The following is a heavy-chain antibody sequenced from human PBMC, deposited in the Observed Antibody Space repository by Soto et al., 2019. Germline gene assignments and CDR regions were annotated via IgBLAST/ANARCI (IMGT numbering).Heavy chain of an antibody. V-gene: IGHV4-59*01. CDR2: VHYSGSP. Sequence: QVQLQESGPGLVKPSETLSLTCTVSGASISSYYWSWIRQPPGKGLEWIGYVHYSGSPNYNPSLTSRVTISVATSKHQSSLQLSSVTAADTAMYYCARDTTPSLWGQGTLVTVSS. CDR3: ARDTTPSL. D-gene: IGHD1-1*01. J-gene: IGHJ4*02. CDR1: GASISSYY.